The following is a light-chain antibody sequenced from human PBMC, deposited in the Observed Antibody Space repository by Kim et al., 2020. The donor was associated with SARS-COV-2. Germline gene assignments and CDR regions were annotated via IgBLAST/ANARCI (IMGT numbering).Light chain of an antibody. CDR1: QSISSY. V-gene: IGKV1-39*01. Sequence: DMQMTQSPPSLSASVGDRVTITCRASQSISSYLNWYQQKPGKAPKLLIYAASSLQSGVPSRFSGSGSGTDFTLTISSLQPEDFATYYCQQSYSTPWTFGQGTKV. CDR3: QQSYSTPWT. CDR2: AAS. J-gene: IGKJ1*01.